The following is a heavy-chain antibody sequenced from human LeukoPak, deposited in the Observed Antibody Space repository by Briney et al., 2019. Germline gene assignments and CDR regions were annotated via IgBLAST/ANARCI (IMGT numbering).Heavy chain of an antibody. CDR1: GYTFTSYG. Sequence: ASVKVSCKASGYTFTSYGISWVRQAPGQGLEWMGWTSAYNGNTNYAQKLQGRVTMTTDTSTSTAYMELRSLRSDDTAVYYCARDHYGDYGVPGGVRFDPWGQGTLVTVSS. CDR3: ARDHYGDYGVPGGVRFDP. CDR2: TSAYNGNT. J-gene: IGHJ5*02. V-gene: IGHV1-18*01. D-gene: IGHD4-17*01.